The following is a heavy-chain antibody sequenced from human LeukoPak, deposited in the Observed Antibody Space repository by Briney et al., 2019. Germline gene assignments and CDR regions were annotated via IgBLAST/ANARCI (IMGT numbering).Heavy chain of an antibody. CDR2: IYYSGST. J-gene: IGHJ3*01. CDR3: ARDLADIVVVPAASPDAFDL. D-gene: IGHD2-2*01. Sequence: PSETLSLTCTVSGGSISSGDYYWGWIRQPPGKGLEWIVYIYYSGSTYDNPARKSRVTISVKKTKNQFSLKLSSVTAADTAVYYCARDLADIVVVPAASPDAFDLWGQGTMVTVSS. CDR1: GGSISSGDYY. V-gene: IGHV4-30-4*08.